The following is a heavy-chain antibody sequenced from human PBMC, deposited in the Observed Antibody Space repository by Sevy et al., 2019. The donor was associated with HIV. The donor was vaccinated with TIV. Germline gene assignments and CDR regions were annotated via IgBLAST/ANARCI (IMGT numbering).Heavy chain of an antibody. CDR2: IRGAGSIT. V-gene: IGHV3-23*01. CDR3: ARNFVPDTTSYFGPLDY. D-gene: IGHD3-9*01. J-gene: IGHJ4*02. CDR1: GFTFNSYA. Sequence: GGSLRLSCAASGFTFNSYAMNWVRQAPGKGLEWLSAIRGAGSITFYADSVKGRSTISRDNSRNTLYLQMNSLRAEDTAIYYCARNFVPDTTSYFGPLDYWGRGTLVTVSS.